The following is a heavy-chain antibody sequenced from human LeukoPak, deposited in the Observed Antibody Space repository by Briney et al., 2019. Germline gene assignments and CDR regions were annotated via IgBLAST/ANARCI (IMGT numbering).Heavy chain of an antibody. CDR1: GYSFTSYR. CDR2: IYPGDSDT. CDR3: ARHRVEMATRPHNWFDP. D-gene: IGHD5-24*01. V-gene: IGHV5-51*01. J-gene: IGHJ5*02. Sequence: GESLKISCKGSGYSFTSYRIGWVRQMPGKGLEWMGIIYPGDSDTRYSPSFQGQVTISADKSISTAYLQWSSLKASDTAMYYCARHRVEMATRPHNWFDPWGQGTLVTVSS.